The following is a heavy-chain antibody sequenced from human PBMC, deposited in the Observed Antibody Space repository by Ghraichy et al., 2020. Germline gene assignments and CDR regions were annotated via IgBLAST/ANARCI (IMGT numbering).Heavy chain of an antibody. CDR1: GYTLTELS. J-gene: IGHJ6*02. D-gene: IGHD2-2*02. V-gene: IGHV1-24*01. CDR2: FDPEDGET. Sequence: ASVKVSCKVSGYTLTELSMHWVRQAPGKGLEWMGGFDPEDGETIYAQKFQGRVTMTEDTSTDTVYMELSSLRSEDTAVYYCATEKGYCSSTSCYKNYYYGMDVWGQGTTVTVSS. CDR3: ATEKGYCSSTSCYKNYYYGMDV.